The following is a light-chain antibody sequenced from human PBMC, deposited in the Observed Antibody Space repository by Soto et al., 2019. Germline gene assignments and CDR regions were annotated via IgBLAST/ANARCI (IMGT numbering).Light chain of an antibody. CDR1: SSDVGGYNY. V-gene: IGLV2-8*01. CDR2: EVS. J-gene: IGLJ1*01. CDR3: SSYAGSNNLV. Sequence: QSALTQPPSASGSPGQSVTISCTGTSSDVGGYNYVSWYQQHPGKAPKLMIYEVSNRPSGVPDRFSGSKSGNTASLTVSGLQAEDEADYYGSSYAGSNNLVFGTGTKLTVL.